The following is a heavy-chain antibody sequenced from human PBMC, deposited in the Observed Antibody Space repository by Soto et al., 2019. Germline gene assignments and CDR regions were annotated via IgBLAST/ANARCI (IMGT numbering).Heavy chain of an antibody. CDR3: ARDLGGPDY. CDR1: GFSLSPYW. D-gene: IGHD3-16*01. J-gene: IGHJ4*02. Sequence: EVHLEESGGGLVQPGGSLRLSCAASGFSLSPYWMHWVRQVPGRGLEWVARLSSAGFGAAYADSVKGRFFIPRDIARNTLSLQMNRLRADDTAVYYCARDLGGPDYWGRGTSVTVSS. V-gene: IGHV3-74*03. CDR2: LSSAGFGA.